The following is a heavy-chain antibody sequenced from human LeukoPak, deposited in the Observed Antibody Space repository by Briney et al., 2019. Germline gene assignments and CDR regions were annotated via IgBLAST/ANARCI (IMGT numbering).Heavy chain of an antibody. Sequence: PGGSLRLSCVASGFTFTTYYMHWVRQAPGKGPVCVSRINTDGSNTNYADSVKGRFTISRDNAKNTLYLQMNSLRGEDTAVYYCARGGDSSGSHSWFDPWGQGTLVTVSS. CDR1: GFTFTTYY. CDR3: ARGGDSSGSHSWFDP. J-gene: IGHJ5*02. D-gene: IGHD3-22*01. V-gene: IGHV3-74*01. CDR2: INTDGSNT.